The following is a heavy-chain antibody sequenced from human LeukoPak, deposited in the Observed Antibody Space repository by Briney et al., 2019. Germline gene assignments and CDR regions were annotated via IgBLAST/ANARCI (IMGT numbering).Heavy chain of an antibody. D-gene: IGHD2-8*01. Sequence: ASVKVSCKAYGYTFTSYGISWVRQAPGQGLEWMGWIRAYNGNTNYAQKLQGRVTMTTDTSTSTAYMELRGLRSDDTAVYYCARDRARYCTNGVCSTNWFDPWGQGTLVTVSS. J-gene: IGHJ5*02. CDR3: ARDRARYCTNGVCSTNWFDP. CDR1: GYTFTSYG. V-gene: IGHV1-18*01. CDR2: IRAYNGNT.